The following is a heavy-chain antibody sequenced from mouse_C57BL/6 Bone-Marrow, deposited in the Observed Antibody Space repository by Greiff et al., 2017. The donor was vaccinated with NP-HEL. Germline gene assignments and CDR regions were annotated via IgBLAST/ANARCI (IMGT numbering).Heavy chain of an antibody. Sequence: ESGAELVRPGASVTLSCKASGYTFTDYEMHWVKQTPVHGLEWIGAIDPETGGTAYNQKFKGKAILTADKSSSTAYMELRSLTSEDSAVYYCTRSDDGYYRYWFAYWGQGTLVTVSA. D-gene: IGHD2-3*01. J-gene: IGHJ3*01. CDR1: GYTFTDYE. CDR2: IDPETGGT. V-gene: IGHV1-15*01. CDR3: TRSDDGYYRYWFAY.